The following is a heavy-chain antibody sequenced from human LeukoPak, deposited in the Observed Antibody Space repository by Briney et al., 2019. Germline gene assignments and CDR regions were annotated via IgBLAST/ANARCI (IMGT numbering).Heavy chain of an antibody. D-gene: IGHD3-10*01. Sequence: GGFLRLSCAASGFTFSSYGMHWVRQAPGKGLEWVAVISYDGSNKYYADSVKGRFTISRDNSKNTLYLQTNSLRAEDTAVYYCAKALYGSGSYTYYYYYYGMDVWGQGTTVTVSS. CDR2: ISYDGSNK. CDR3: AKALYGSGSYTYYYYYYGMDV. J-gene: IGHJ6*02. CDR1: GFTFSSYG. V-gene: IGHV3-30*18.